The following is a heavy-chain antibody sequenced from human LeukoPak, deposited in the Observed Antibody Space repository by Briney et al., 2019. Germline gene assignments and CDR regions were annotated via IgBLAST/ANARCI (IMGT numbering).Heavy chain of an antibody. CDR3: AEFLPGGYDAFDI. J-gene: IGHJ3*02. D-gene: IGHD5-12*01. V-gene: IGHV3-9*01. Sequence: GGSLRLSCAASGFTFDDYAMHWVRQGPGKGLEWVSHISWNSGSIGYADSVKGRFTISRDNAKNSLYLQMNSLKVEDTAFYYCAEFLPGGYDAFDIWGQGTMVTVSS. CDR1: GFTFDDYA. CDR2: ISWNSGSI.